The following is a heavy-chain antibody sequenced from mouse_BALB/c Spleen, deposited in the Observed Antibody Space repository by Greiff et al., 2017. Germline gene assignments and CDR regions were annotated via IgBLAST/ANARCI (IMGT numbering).Heavy chain of an antibody. CDR2: IYPYNGGT. J-gene: IGHJ1*01. Sequence: VQLKESGPELVKPGASVKISCKASGYTFTDYNMHWVKQSHGKSLEWIGYIYPYNGGTGYNQKFKSKATLTVDNSSSTAYMELRSLTSEDSAVYYCAREDDGYYEGYFDVWGAGTTVTVSS. CDR3: AREDDGYYEGYFDV. CDR1: GYTFTDYN. D-gene: IGHD2-3*01. V-gene: IGHV1S29*02.